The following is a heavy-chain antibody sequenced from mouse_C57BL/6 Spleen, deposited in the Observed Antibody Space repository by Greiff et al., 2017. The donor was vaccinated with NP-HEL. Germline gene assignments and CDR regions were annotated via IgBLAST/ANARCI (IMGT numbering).Heavy chain of an antibody. J-gene: IGHJ4*01. V-gene: IGHV1-82*01. D-gene: IGHD3-2*01. CDR2: IYPGDGDT. CDR1: GYAFSSSW. CDR3: ASSDSLGAMDY. Sequence: QVQLQQSGPELVKPGASVKISCKASGYAFSSSWMNWVKQRPGKGLEWIGRIYPGDGDTNYNGKFKGKATLTADKSSSTAYMQLSSLTSEDSAVYFCASSDSLGAMDYWGQGTSVTVSS.